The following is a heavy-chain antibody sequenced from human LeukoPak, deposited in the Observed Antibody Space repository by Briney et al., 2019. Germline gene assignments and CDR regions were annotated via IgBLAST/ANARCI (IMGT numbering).Heavy chain of an antibody. Sequence: PGGFLRLSCAASGFTFSSYSMNWVRQAPGKGLEWVSSISSSSSYIYYADSVKGRFTISRDNAKNSLYLQMNSLRAEDTAVYYCARSDCSGGSCYDYYYGMDVWGQGTTVTVSS. D-gene: IGHD2-15*01. CDR3: ARSDCSGGSCYDYYYGMDV. V-gene: IGHV3-21*01. CDR2: ISSSSSYI. J-gene: IGHJ6*02. CDR1: GFTFSSYS.